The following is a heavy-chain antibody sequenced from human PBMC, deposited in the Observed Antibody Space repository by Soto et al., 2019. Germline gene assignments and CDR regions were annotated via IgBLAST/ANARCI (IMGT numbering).Heavy chain of an antibody. CDR1: GYTFTGYY. CDR2: INPNSGGT. Sequence: ASVKVSCKASGYTFTGYYMHWVRQAPGQGLEWMGWINPNSGGTNYAQKFQGWVTMTRDTSISTAYMELSRLRSDDTAVYYCAREVTGGVPAAGRYYYYGMDVWGQGTTVTVSS. CDR3: AREVTGGVPAAGRYYYYGMDV. J-gene: IGHJ6*02. D-gene: IGHD2-2*01. V-gene: IGHV1-2*04.